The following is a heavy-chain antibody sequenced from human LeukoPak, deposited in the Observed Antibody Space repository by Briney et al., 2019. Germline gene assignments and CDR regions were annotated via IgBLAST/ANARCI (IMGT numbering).Heavy chain of an antibody. V-gene: IGHV1-46*03. D-gene: IGHD3-16*01. CDR3: VREYHGGYFDF. CDR1: GYIFTSYY. Sequence: ASVKVSCKASGYIFTSYYMHWVRQAPGQGLEWLGVVYPSAGTSDPAQRFRYRITLSDDTSTSTTYMELRSLKSEDTAIYFCVREYHGGYFDFWGQGTLVTVSS. J-gene: IGHJ4*02. CDR2: VYPSAGTS.